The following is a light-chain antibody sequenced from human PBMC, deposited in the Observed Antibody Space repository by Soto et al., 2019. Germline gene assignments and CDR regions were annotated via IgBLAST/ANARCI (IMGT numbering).Light chain of an antibody. Sequence: EIVMTQSPATLSVSPGERATLYCRASQSISNILAWYQQKPGQPPRLHIYGASTRATGFPDRFSGSGSGTEFTLTISRLHSEDFAVYYFQQYYDRPITFGQGTRLDIK. CDR3: QQYYDRPIT. V-gene: IGKV3-15*01. CDR1: QSISNI. CDR2: GAS. J-gene: IGKJ5*01.